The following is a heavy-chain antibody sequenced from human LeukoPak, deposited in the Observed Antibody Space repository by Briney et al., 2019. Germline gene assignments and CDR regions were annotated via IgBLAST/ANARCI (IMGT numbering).Heavy chain of an antibody. D-gene: IGHD6-13*01. Sequence: PGGSLRLSCAASGFTFSTYSMNWVRQAPGKGLEWVSLIYSGGSTYYADSVKGRFTISRDNSKNTLYLQMNSLRAEDTAVYYCARDVTAAFDYWGQGTLVTVSS. CDR1: GFTFSTYS. CDR2: IYSGGST. J-gene: IGHJ4*02. V-gene: IGHV3-66*01. CDR3: ARDVTAAFDY.